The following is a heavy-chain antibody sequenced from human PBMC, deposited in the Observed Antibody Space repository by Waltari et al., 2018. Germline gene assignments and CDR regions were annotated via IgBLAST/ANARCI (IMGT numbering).Heavy chain of an antibody. V-gene: IGHV3-48*04. Sequence: EVQLVESGGGLVQPGGSLRLSCAASGFTFSSYSMNWVRQAPGKGLEWVSYISSSSSTIYYADSVKGRFTISRDNAKNSLYLQMNSLRAEDTAVYYCARDSLRGSYYSSYYYYYMDVWGKGTTVTVSS. D-gene: IGHD1-26*01. CDR1: GFTFSSYS. J-gene: IGHJ6*03. CDR3: ARDSLRGSYYSSYYYYYMDV. CDR2: ISSSSSTI.